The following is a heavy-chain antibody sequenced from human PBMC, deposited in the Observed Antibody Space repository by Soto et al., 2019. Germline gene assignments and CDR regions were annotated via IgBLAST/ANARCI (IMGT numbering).Heavy chain of an antibody. CDR2: IYHSGTT. CDR3: AGRRDGSGSLDY. Sequence: LSLPCAVSGGSISSSNWWSWVRQPPGKGLEWIGEIYHSGTTNYIPSLKSRVTISVDKSKNQFSLKLNSVTAADTAVYYCAGRRDGSGSLDYWGQGTLVTVSS. D-gene: IGHD3-10*01. CDR1: GGSISSSNW. V-gene: IGHV4-4*02. J-gene: IGHJ4*02.